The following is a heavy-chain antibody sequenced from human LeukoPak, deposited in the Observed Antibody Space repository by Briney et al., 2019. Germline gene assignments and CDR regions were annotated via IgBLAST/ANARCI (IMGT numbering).Heavy chain of an antibody. CDR3: VRGHGDTTGWSLGY. Sequence: PGGSLRLSCAASGFNFAAYWMHWVRQAPGKGLAWVSRINRDGSSTSYAGSVKGRFTISRDSAENTLYLQMNSLRAEDTAVYYCVRGHGDTTGWSLGYWGQGALVTVSS. D-gene: IGHD6-19*01. CDR2: INRDGSST. CDR1: GFNFAAYW. V-gene: IGHV3-74*01. J-gene: IGHJ4*02.